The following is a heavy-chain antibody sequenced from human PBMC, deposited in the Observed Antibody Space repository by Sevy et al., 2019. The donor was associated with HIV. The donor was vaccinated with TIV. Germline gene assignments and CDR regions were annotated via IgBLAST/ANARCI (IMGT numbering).Heavy chain of an antibody. CDR2: INQDGSEK. J-gene: IGHJ4*02. Sequence: GGYLRLSCAASGFTFSSYWMSWVRQAPGKGLEWVANINQDGSEKHYGDSVKGRVTISRDSSKNSLFLQVHSLRVEDTDVYYCARDSKADYNYGLEEMMAYWGQGTLVTVSS. V-gene: IGHV3-7*01. CDR3: ARDSKADYNYGLEEMMAY. D-gene: IGHD3-16*01. CDR1: GFTFSSYW.